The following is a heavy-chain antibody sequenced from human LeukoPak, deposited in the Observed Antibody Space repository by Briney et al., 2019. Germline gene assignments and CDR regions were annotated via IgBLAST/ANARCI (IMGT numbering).Heavy chain of an antibody. CDR3: ARDRAWNYFDY. CDR2: ISNDGSRK. V-gene: IGHV3-30*03. CDR1: GFTFSRHG. J-gene: IGHJ4*02. D-gene: IGHD3-3*01. Sequence: GGSLRPSCAPSGFTFSRHGMHWVRQAPGKGLEWVAIISNDGSRKYYAHSVEGRFTISGDNSKNTLYLQMDSLRAEDTAVYYCARDRAWNYFDYWGQGTLVTVSS.